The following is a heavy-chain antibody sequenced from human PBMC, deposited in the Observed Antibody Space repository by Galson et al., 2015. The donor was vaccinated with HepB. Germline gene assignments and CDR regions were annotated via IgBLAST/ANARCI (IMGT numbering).Heavy chain of an antibody. CDR3: GRAVDETPPGGR. D-gene: IGHD4-23*01. CDR2: INPNSGVT. J-gene: IGHJ2*01. V-gene: IGHV1-2*02. CDR1: GYIFTGYS. Sequence: SVKVSCKASGYIFTGYSIHWVRQAPGQGLEWMGWINPNSGVTNYAQKFQGRVTMTRDTSINVAYMTLSRLTSGDTAVYYCGRAVDETPPGGRWGRGTLVTVSS.